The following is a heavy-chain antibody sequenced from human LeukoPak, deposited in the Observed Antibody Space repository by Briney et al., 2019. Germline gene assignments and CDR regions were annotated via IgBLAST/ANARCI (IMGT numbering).Heavy chain of an antibody. CDR3: ARDSGGKRITIFVVVISDAFDI. D-gene: IGHD3-3*01. V-gene: IGHV3-11*04. CDR2: ISSSGSTI. CDR1: GFTFSDYY. J-gene: IGHJ3*02. Sequence: GGSLRLSCAASGFTFSDYYMSWIRQTPGKGLEWVSYISSSGSTIYYADSVKGRFTISRDNAKNSLYLQMNSLRAEDTAVYYCARDSGGKRITIFVVVISDAFDIWGQGTMVTVSS.